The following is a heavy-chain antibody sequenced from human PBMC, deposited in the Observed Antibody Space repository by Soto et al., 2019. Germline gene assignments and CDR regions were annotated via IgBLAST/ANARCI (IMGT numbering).Heavy chain of an antibody. J-gene: IGHJ6*02. CDR3: ARFGKRVTFPPRGMDV. V-gene: IGHV4-34*01. CDR2: INHSGST. Sequence: SETLSLTCAVYGGSFSGYYWSWIRQPPGKGLEWIGEINHSGSTNYNPSLKSRVTISVDTSKNQFSLKLSSVTAADTAVYYCARFGKRVTFPPRGMDVWGQGTTVTVSS. CDR1: GGSFSGYY. D-gene: IGHD3-16*01.